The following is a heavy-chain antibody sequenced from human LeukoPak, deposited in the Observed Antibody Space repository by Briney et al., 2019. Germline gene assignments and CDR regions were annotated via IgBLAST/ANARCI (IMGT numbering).Heavy chain of an antibody. Sequence: GGSLRLSCVVSGFTFSSFAMHWVRQAPGKGLEWVAVTSYDGSKKYYADSVKGRFTISRDNSKNTLYLQMNSLRAEDTAVYYCAREGVYSSGWYLDYWGQGTLVTVSS. CDR3: AREGVYSSGWYLDY. CDR1: GFTFSSFA. D-gene: IGHD6-19*01. CDR2: TSYDGSKK. V-gene: IGHV3-30-3*01. J-gene: IGHJ4*02.